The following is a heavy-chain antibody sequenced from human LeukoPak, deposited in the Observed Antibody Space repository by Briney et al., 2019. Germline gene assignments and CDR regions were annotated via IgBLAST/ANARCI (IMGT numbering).Heavy chain of an antibody. Sequence: ASVKVSCKASGYTFTSYPISWVRQAPGQGLEWMGWITVYNGNTNYARNLQGRVTMTTDTSTSTAYMEVRSLRSDDTAVYYCARGYDYGDYVGDFDYWGQGTLVTVSS. D-gene: IGHD4-17*01. V-gene: IGHV1-18*01. J-gene: IGHJ4*02. CDR3: ARGYDYGDYVGDFDY. CDR2: ITVYNGNT. CDR1: GYTFTSYP.